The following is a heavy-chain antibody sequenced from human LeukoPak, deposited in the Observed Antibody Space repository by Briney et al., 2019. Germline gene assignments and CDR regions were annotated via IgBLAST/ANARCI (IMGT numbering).Heavy chain of an antibody. D-gene: IGHD3-10*01. CDR1: GYTFTGYY. Sequence: GASVKVSCKASGYTFTGYYMHWVRQAPGQGLEWMGWINPNSGGTNYAQKFQGRVTMTRDTSISTAYMELSRLRSDDTAVYYCARDMVPYYYGSGSPNNWFDPWGQGTLVTVSS. V-gene: IGHV1-2*02. CDR3: ARDMVPYYYGSGSPNNWFDP. CDR2: INPNSGGT. J-gene: IGHJ5*02.